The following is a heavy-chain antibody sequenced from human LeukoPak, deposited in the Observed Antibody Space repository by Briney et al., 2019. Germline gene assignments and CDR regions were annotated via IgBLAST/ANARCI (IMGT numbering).Heavy chain of an antibody. CDR1: GGSISSGGYY. Sequence: SETLSLTCTVSGGSISSGGYYWSWIRQHPGKGLEWIGYIYYSGSTYYNPSLKSRVTISVDTSKNQFSLKLSSVTAADTAVYYCARVPYDSSSFDYWGQGTLVTVSS. J-gene: IGHJ4*02. CDR3: ARVPYDSSSFDY. CDR2: IYYSGST. D-gene: IGHD6-13*01. V-gene: IGHV4-31*03.